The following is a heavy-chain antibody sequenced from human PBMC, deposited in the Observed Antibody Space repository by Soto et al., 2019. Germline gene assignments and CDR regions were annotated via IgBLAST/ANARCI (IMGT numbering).Heavy chain of an antibody. CDR1: GGSFSGYY. V-gene: IGHV4-34*01. J-gene: IGHJ5*02. CDR3: ARLWSFRWDLLRRGWFDP. CDR2: INHSGST. D-gene: IGHD1-26*01. Sequence: QVQLQQWGAGLLKPSETLSLTCAVYGGSFSGYYWSWIRQPPGKGLEWIGEINHSGSTNYNPSLKIRVTISEATSKNQFSLKLSSVTAADTALYYCARLWSFRWDLLRRGWFDPWGQGTLVTVAS.